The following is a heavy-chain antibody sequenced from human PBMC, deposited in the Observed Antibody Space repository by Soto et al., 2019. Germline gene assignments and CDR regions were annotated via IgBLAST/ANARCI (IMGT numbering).Heavy chain of an antibody. V-gene: IGHV3-30-3*01. D-gene: IGHD2-2*01. CDR1: GLTFSRYE. CDR3: ARDLLTAVTYAVY. Sequence: QVQLVESGGGVVQPGRSLRLSCLASGLTFSRYEMHWVRQAPGKGLEWVAAVSQNDNNKYYADSVRGRFTVSRDNSENTLYLQMNTLRPEDTAVYYCARDLLTAVTYAVYWGQGTPVSVS. J-gene: IGHJ4*02. CDR2: VSQNDNNK.